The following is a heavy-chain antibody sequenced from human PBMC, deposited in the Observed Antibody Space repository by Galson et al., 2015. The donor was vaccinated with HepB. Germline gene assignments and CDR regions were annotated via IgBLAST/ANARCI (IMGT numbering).Heavy chain of an antibody. CDR2: ISGSGGST. CDR3: AKDRPRRGGYYYYYGMDV. J-gene: IGHJ6*02. CDR1: GFTFSSYA. V-gene: IGHV3-23*01. Sequence: SLRLSCAASGFTFSSYAMSWVRQAPGKGLEWVSAISGSGGSTYYADSVKGRFTISRDNSKNTLYLQMNSLRAEDTAVYYCAKDRPRRGGYYYYYGMDVWGQGTTVTVSS. D-gene: IGHD3-10*01.